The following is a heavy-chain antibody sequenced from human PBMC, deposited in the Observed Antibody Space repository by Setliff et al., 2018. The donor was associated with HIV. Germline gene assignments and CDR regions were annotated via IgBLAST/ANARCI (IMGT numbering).Heavy chain of an antibody. CDR1: GGSISSHY. J-gene: IGHJ3*01. CDR3: VGDPKTTTQVAFDF. CDR2: IYYSGNT. Sequence: PSETLSLTCTVSGGSISSHYWSWIRQPPGKGLEWIGYIYYSGNTNYNHSLKSRVTISVDTSKNQLSLNLSSVTAADTAVYYCVGDPKTTTQVAFDFWGQGTMVTVSS. D-gene: IGHD4-17*01. V-gene: IGHV4-59*11.